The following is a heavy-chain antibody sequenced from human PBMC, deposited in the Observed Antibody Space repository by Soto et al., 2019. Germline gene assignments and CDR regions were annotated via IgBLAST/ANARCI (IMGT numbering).Heavy chain of an antibody. D-gene: IGHD1-1*01. CDR3: VRQTGIGYHFYSYLDV. Sequence: QLQLQESGPGLVKPSETLSLTCAVSGDSISSSSDYWGWIRQPPGKGLEWIGSIYYGGSTYYSPSLKSRVTISVDTSRNQFSLKLTSVTAADTAVYYCVRQTGIGYHFYSYLDVWGKGTTVTVSS. J-gene: IGHJ6*03. CDR2: IYYGGST. V-gene: IGHV4-39*01. CDR1: GDSISSSSDY.